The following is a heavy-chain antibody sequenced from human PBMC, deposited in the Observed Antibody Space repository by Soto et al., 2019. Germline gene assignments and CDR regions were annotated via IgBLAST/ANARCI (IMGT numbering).Heavy chain of an antibody. CDR1: GYTFTSYG. V-gene: IGHV1-18*01. Sequence: ASVKVSCKASGYTFTSYGISWVRQAPGQGLEWMGWISAYNGNTNYAQKLQGRVTMTTDTSTSTAYMELRSLRSDDTAVYYCARDSRGSYYGGLDYWGQGTLVTVSS. CDR2: ISAYNGNT. D-gene: IGHD1-26*01. J-gene: IGHJ4*02. CDR3: ARDSRGSYYGGLDY.